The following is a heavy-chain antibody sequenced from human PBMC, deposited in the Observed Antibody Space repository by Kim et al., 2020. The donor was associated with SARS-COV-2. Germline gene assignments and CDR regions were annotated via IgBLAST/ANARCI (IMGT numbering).Heavy chain of an antibody. J-gene: IGHJ4*02. V-gene: IGHV5-51*01. CDR2: VNPISSIT. CDR3: ASALHGNYYWDF. Sequence: GESLKISCKGSGYSFTTYWIGWVRQMPGKGLEWMAIVNPISSITTYSPSFQGQVTISVDKSISTAYLQWGSLRASDTAMYYCASALHGNYYWDFWGQGTL. CDR1: GYSFTTYW. D-gene: IGHD1-7*01.